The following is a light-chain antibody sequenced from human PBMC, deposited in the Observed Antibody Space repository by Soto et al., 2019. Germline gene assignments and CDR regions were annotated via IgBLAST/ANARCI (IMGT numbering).Light chain of an antibody. CDR1: QSISDF. V-gene: IGKV1-39*01. J-gene: IGKJ1*01. Sequence: DIQMTQSPYSLSASVGDRVTITCRASQSISDFLNWYQQKPGKAPKLLIYAASTLQSGVPSRFSGSGSGTDFTLTISSLEPEDFATYYCQQTYSTPPTFGQGTKVEIK. CDR3: QQTYSTPPT. CDR2: AAS.